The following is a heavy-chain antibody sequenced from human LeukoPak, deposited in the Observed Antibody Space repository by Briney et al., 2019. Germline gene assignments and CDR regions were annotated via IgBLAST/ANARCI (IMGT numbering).Heavy chain of an antibody. D-gene: IGHD3-22*01. CDR2: INPNSGGT. V-gene: IGHV1-2*02. CDR1: GYTFTGYY. Sequence: ASVKVSCKAFGYTFTGYYMQWVRQAPGQGLEWMGWINPNSGGTNYAQKFQGRVTMTRDTSISTAYMELSRLRSDDTAVYYCARGFSGYYDSSGYIPPYYYYYMDVWGKGTTVTVSS. CDR3: ARGFSGYYDSSGYIPPYYYYYMDV. J-gene: IGHJ6*03.